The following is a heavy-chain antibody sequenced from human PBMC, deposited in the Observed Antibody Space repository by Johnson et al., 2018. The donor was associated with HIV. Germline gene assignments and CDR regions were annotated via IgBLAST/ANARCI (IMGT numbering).Heavy chain of an antibody. CDR3: AAGIAVCGRRGNVFDI. Sequence: VQLVESGGGLVQPGGSLRLSCAASGFTFSSYWMSWVRQAPGKGLEWVANIKQDGSEKYYVDSVKGRFTISRDNAKNSLYLQMNSLRAEDTAVYYCAAGIAVCGRRGNVFDIWGQGTMVTVSS. CDR2: IKQDGSEK. CDR1: GFTFSSYW. V-gene: IGHV3-7*01. D-gene: IGHD6-19*01. J-gene: IGHJ3*02.